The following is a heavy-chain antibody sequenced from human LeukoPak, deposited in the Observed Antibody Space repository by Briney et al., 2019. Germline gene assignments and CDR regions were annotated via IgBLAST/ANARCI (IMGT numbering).Heavy chain of an antibody. CDR3: AGGRAPTVTSENWFDP. D-gene: IGHD4-17*01. J-gene: IGHJ5*02. Sequence: SQTLSLTCTVSGGSISSGGYYWSWIRQHPGKGLEWIGYIYYSGSTYYNPSLKSRVTISVDTSKNQFSLKLSSVTAADTAVYYCAGGRAPTVTSENWFDPWGQGTLVTVSS. CDR1: GGSISSGGYY. V-gene: IGHV4-31*03. CDR2: IYYSGST.